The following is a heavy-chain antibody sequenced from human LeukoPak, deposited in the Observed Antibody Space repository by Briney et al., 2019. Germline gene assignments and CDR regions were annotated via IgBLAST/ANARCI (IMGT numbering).Heavy chain of an antibody. J-gene: IGHJ3*02. CDR1: GFSFSTYW. CDR3: AKDMRLWFGELPDFDI. CDR2: IKEDGSQK. Sequence: PEGSLRLSCAPSGFSFSTYWMSWVRQAPGKGLEWVANIKEDGSQKYYVDSVKGRFTIFRDNAKNSLSLQMNSLRAEDTAVYYCAKDMRLWFGELPDFDIWGQGTMVTVSS. V-gene: IGHV3-7*03. D-gene: IGHD3-10*01.